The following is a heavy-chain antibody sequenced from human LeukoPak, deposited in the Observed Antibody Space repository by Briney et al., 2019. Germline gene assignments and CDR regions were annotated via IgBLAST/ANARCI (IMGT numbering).Heavy chain of an antibody. CDR2: FDPEDGET. CDR1: GYTLTELS. V-gene: IGHV1-24*01. Sequence: ASVKVSCKVSGYTLTELSMHWVRQAPGKGLEWMGGFDPEDGETIYAQKFQGRVTMTEDTSTDTAYMELSSLRSEDTAVYYCATGKPGRLLYSGSPDFDYWGQGTLVTVSS. D-gene: IGHD1-26*01. CDR3: ATGKPGRLLYSGSPDFDY. J-gene: IGHJ4*02.